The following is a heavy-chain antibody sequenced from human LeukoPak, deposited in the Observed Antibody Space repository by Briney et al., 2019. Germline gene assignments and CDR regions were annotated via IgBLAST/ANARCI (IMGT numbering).Heavy chain of an antibody. Sequence: GGSLRLSCAASGFTFSSYAMHWVRQAPGKGLEWVAVISYDGSNKYYADSVKGRFTISRDNSKNTLYLQMSSLRAEDTAVYYCARDLEMATLDYWGQGTLVTVSS. CDR1: GFTFSSYA. D-gene: IGHD5-24*01. V-gene: IGHV3-30*04. J-gene: IGHJ4*02. CDR3: ARDLEMATLDY. CDR2: ISYDGSNK.